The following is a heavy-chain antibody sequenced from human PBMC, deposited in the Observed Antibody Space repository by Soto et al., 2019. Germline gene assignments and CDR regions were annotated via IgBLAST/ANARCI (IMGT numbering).Heavy chain of an antibody. CDR3: ARALIQLWPHYYYGMDV. V-gene: IGHV4-30-4*01. J-gene: IGHJ6*02. CDR1: GGSISSGDYY. CDR2: IYYSGTT. Sequence: SETLSLTCTVSGGSISSGDYYWSWIRQPPGKGLEWIGYIYYSGTTYYNPSLKSRVTISVDTSKNQFSLKVSSVTAADTAVYYCARALIQLWPHYYYGMDVWGQGTTVTVSS. D-gene: IGHD5-18*01.